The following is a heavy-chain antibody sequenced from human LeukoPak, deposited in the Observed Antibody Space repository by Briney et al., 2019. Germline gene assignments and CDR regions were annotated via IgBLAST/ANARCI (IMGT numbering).Heavy chain of an antibody. CDR2: IYYTGST. V-gene: IGHV4-59*01. CDR3: ARGLGSSGYNNWFDP. CDR1: GGSIRSYY. D-gene: IGHD3-22*01. Sequence: PSETLSLTCTVSGGSIRSYYWSWIRQSPGKGLEWIGYIYYTGSTNYNSSLKSRVTISLDTSKNQFSLKLSSVTASDTAVYYCARGLGSSGYNNWFDPWGQGTLVTVSS. J-gene: IGHJ5*02.